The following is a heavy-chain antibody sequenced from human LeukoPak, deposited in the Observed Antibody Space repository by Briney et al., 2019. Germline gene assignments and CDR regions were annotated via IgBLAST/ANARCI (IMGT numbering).Heavy chain of an antibody. J-gene: IGHJ6*03. D-gene: IGHD1-26*01. CDR3: ARGTQWELRLYYYYYMDV. V-gene: IGHV3-48*03. CDR2: ISSSGSTI. Sequence: GGSLRLSCAASGFTFRNYAMNWVRQAPGKGLEWVSYISSSGSTIYYADSVKGRFTISRDNAKNSLYLQMNSLRAEDTAVYYCARGTQWELRLYYYYYMDVWGKGTTVTISS. CDR1: GFTFRNYA.